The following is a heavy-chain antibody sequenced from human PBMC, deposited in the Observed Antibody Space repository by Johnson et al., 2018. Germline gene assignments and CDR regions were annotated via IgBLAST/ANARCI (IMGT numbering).Heavy chain of an antibody. Sequence: QVQLVESGGGVVQPGRTLRLSCAASGFTFSSYGMHWVRQAPGQGLEWVAVISYAGSNKYFADSVKGRFTISRDNSKNPLYLQMNSLRAEDKAVYYCAKESGGGRDAFDIWGQGTMVTVSS. V-gene: IGHV3-30*18. CDR1: GFTFSSYG. J-gene: IGHJ3*02. CDR2: ISYAGSNK. CDR3: AKESGGGRDAFDI. D-gene: IGHD1-26*01.